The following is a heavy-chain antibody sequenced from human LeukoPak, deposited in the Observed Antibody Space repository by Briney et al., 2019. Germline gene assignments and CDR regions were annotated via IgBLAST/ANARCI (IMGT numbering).Heavy chain of an antibody. CDR1: GASTTSYC. CDR2: IYSDGTT. Sequence: SETLSLTCSVSGASTTSYCWNWIRQAPGKGLEWIGYIYSDGTTSYSPSLRSRVTISIDTSRNQFSLKLSSVTAADAAVYYCARDTRSYDTSGYYYFDYWGQGALVTVSS. J-gene: IGHJ4*02. CDR3: ARDTRSYDTSGYYYFDY. D-gene: IGHD3-22*01. V-gene: IGHV4-59*01.